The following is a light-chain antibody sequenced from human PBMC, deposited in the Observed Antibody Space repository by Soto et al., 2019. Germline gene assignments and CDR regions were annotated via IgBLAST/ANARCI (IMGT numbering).Light chain of an antibody. CDR1: SSDVGYYDL. V-gene: IGLV2-14*02. CDR3: SSYTSSSALVV. Sequence: QSALTQPASVSGSPGQSITISCSGTSSDVGYYDLVSWYQHHPGKAPKLMIYEVSNRPSGVSNRFSGSKSGNTASLTISGLQAEDEADYYCSSYTSSSALVVFGGGTKLTVL. J-gene: IGLJ2*01. CDR2: EVS.